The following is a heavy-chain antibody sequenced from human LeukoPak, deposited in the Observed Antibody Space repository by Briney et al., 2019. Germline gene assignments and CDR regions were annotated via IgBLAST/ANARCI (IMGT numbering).Heavy chain of an antibody. D-gene: IGHD6-13*01. J-gene: IGHJ4*02. CDR3: ARSIPYGTTWYGRSDY. CDR1: GFPFSSYS. V-gene: IGHV3-7*03. CDR2: IKPDGTTK. Sequence: GSLRLSCAAYGFPFSSYSMTWVRQAPGKGLEWVANIKPDGTTKFYVDSVKGRFTISRDNALNSLYLQMNSLRAEDTAIYYCARSIPYGTTWYGRSDYWGQGTLVTVSS.